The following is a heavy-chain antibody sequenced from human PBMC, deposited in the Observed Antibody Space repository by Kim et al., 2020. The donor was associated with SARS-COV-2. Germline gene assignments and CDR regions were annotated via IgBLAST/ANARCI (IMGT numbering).Heavy chain of an antibody. D-gene: IGHD6-6*01. CDR1: GGSISSYY. Sequence: SETLSLTCTVSGGSISSYYWSWIRQPPGKGLEWIGYIYYSGSTNYNPSLKSRVTISVDTSKNQFSLKLSSVTAADTAVYYCASPASTVSSSPQVGAFDIWGQGTMVTVSS. CDR3: ASPASTVSSSPQVGAFDI. J-gene: IGHJ3*02. V-gene: IGHV4-59*01. CDR2: IYYSGST.